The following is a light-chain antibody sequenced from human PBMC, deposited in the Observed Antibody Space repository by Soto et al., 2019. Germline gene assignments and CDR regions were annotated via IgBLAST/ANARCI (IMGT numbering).Light chain of an antibody. CDR2: NVY. Sequence: QSALTQPASVSGSPGQSITISCTGTSSDVGAYNFVSWHQQHPGKAPKLMIYNVYDRPSGISYRFSGSKSGNTASLTISGLQGEDEADYYCSAYTDSRTYVVGTGTTLTVL. V-gene: IGLV2-14*03. CDR3: SAYTDSRTYV. J-gene: IGLJ1*01. CDR1: SSDVGAYNF.